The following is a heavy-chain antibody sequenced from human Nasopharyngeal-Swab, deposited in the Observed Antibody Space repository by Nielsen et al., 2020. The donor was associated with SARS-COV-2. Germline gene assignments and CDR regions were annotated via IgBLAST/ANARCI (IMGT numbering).Heavy chain of an antibody. D-gene: IGHD6-19*01. CDR2: ISSNGGST. J-gene: IGHJ4*02. Sequence: VRQAPGKGLEYVSAISSNGGSTYYADSVKGRFTISRDNSKNTLSLQMSSLRAEDTAVYYCVKGSGLSGRLDYWGQGTLVTVSS. CDR3: VKGSGLSGRLDY. V-gene: IGHV3-64D*06.